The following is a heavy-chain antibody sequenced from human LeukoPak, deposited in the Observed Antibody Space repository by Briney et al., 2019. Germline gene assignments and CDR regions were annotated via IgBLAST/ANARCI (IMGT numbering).Heavy chain of an antibody. CDR3: ARHSTDWYFLDY. CDR2: IYYSGST. Sequence: SETLSLTCTVSGGSISGFYWSWIRQPPGQGLEWVGNIYYSGSTNYNPSFESRVTISVDTSKSHFSLNLTSVTDADTAVYYCARHSTDWYFLDYWGQGTLATVSS. D-gene: IGHD3-9*01. V-gene: IGHV4-59*08. J-gene: IGHJ4*02. CDR1: GGSISGFY.